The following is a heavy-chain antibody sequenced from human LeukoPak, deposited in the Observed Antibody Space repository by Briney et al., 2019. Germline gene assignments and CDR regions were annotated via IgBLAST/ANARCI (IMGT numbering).Heavy chain of an antibody. CDR2: IYSGGST. D-gene: IGHD3-22*01. V-gene: IGHV3-53*01. Sequence: GGSLRLSCAASGFAVSSNYMSWVRQAPGKGLEWVSVIYSGGSTYYADSVKGRFTISRDNSKNTLYLQMNSLRAEDTAVYYCVTKYYYDSSGYSDAFDIWGQGTMVTVSS. J-gene: IGHJ3*02. CDR1: GFAVSSNY. CDR3: VTKYYYDSSGYSDAFDI.